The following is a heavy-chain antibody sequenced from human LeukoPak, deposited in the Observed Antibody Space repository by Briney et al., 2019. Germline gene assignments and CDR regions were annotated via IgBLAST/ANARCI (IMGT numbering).Heavy chain of an antibody. V-gene: IGHV4-59*01. J-gene: IGHJ4*02. CDR3: ATYRSGWYVY. Sequence: NPSETLSLTCTVSGGSISSYYWSWIRQPPGKGLEWIGNIDYSGSTNNNPSLKSRVTISLDTSKDQFSLKLSSVTAADTALYYCATYRSGWYVYWGQGTLVTVSS. CDR1: GGSISSYY. CDR2: IDYSGST. D-gene: IGHD6-19*01.